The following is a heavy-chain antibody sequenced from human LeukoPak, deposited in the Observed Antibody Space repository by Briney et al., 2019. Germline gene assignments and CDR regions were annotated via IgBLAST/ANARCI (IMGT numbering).Heavy chain of an antibody. J-gene: IGHJ4*02. D-gene: IGHD4-17*01. CDR1: GGSISSYY. Sequence: SETRSLTCTVSGGSISSYYWSWIRQPPGKGLEWIGYIYNSGSTNYNPSLKSRVTISVDTSKNQSSLKLSSVTAADTAVYYCARRPTVTTFFDYWGQGTLVTVSS. CDR2: IYNSGST. V-gene: IGHV4-59*01. CDR3: ARRPTVTTFFDY.